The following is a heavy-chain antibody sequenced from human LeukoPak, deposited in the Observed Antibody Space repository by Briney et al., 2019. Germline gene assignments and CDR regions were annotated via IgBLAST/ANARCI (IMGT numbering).Heavy chain of an antibody. J-gene: IGHJ4*02. Sequence: SETLSLTCTVSGGSISSYYWSWIRQPPGKGLEWIGYIYYSGSTNYNPSLKSRVTISVDTSKNQLSLKLSSVTAADTAVYYCARLGPYSSSWYDYWGQGTLVTVSS. D-gene: IGHD6-13*01. CDR2: IYYSGST. CDR3: ARLGPYSSSWYDY. CDR1: GGSISSYY. V-gene: IGHV4-59*08.